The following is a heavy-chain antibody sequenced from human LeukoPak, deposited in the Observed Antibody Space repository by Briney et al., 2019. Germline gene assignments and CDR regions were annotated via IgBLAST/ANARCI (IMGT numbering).Heavy chain of an antibody. D-gene: IGHD3-22*01. V-gene: IGHV3-21*01. Sequence: PGGSLSLSCAASGFTFSSYSMNWVRQAPGKGLEWVSSISSSSSYIYYADSVKGRFTISRDNAKNSLYLQMNSLRAEDTAVYYCTKAQFSYYDSSGYYPYYYGMDVWGQGTTVTVSS. J-gene: IGHJ6*02. CDR3: TKAQFSYYDSSGYYPYYYGMDV. CDR1: GFTFSSYS. CDR2: ISSSSSYI.